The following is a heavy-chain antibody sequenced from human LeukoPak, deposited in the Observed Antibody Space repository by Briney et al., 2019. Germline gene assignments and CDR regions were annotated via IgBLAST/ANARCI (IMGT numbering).Heavy chain of an antibody. CDR1: GYTFTRHG. V-gene: IGHV1-18*04. CDR2: ISGYNGDT. J-gene: IGHJ4*02. CDR3: ARDTSNTSGNNPYFDY. D-gene: IGHD6-19*01. Sequence: ASVKVSCXASGYTFTRHGISWVRQAPGQGLEWMDWISGYNGDTKYAQNFQGRVTITTDTSTTTVYMELRSLRSDDTAVYYCARDTSNTSGNNPYFDYWGQGTLVTVSS.